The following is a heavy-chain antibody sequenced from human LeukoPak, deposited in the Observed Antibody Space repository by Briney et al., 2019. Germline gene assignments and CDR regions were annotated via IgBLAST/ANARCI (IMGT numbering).Heavy chain of an antibody. J-gene: IGHJ4*02. CDR1: GYTFTSYY. D-gene: IGHD2-15*01. V-gene: IGHV1-46*01. CDR3: ARDHGRGVVVVAATEFFDY. CDR2: VNPSGGST. Sequence: ASVKVSCKASGYTFTSYYMHWVRQAPGQGLEWMGIVNPSGGSTSYAQKFQGRVTMTRDTSTSTVYMELSSLRSEDTAVYYCARDHGRGVVVVAATEFFDYWGQGTLVTVSS.